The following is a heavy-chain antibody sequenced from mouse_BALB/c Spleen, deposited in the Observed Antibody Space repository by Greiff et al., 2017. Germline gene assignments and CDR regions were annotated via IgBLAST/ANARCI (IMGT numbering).Heavy chain of an antibody. D-gene: IGHD2-10*01. J-gene: IGHJ2*01. CDR1: GYAFTNYL. V-gene: IGHV1-54*01. Sequence: VKLMESGAELVRPGTSVKVSCKASGYAFTNYLIEWVKQRPGQGLEWIGVINPGSGGTNYNEKFKGKATLTADKSSSTAYMQLSSLTSDDSAVYFCARRAYYGNVYYFDYWGQGTTLTVSS. CDR3: ARRAYYGNVYYFDY. CDR2: INPGSGGT.